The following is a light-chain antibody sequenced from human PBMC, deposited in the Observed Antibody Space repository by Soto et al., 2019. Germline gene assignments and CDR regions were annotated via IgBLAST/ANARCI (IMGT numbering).Light chain of an antibody. V-gene: IGKV3-11*01. CDR3: QQRSNWPPALT. Sequence: EIVLTQSPATLSLSPGERATLSCRASQSVSSYLAWYQQKPGQAPRLLIYDASNRATGIPARFSGSGSGTDFTLTIRSLEAEDFAVYYCQQRSNWPPALTFGGGTKVEIK. CDR2: DAS. J-gene: IGKJ4*01. CDR1: QSVSSY.